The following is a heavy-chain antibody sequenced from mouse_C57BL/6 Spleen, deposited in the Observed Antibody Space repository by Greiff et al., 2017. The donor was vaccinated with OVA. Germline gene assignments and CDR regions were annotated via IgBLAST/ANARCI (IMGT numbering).Heavy chain of an antibody. Sequence: VQLVESGAELVRPGASVTLSCKASGYTFTDYEMHWVKQTPVHGLEWIGAIDPETGGTAYNQKFKGKAILTADKSSSTAYMELRSLTSEDSAVYYCTSPSITTVVGWGQGTTLTVSS. CDR1: GYTFTDYE. CDR2: IDPETGGT. CDR3: TSPSITTVVG. V-gene: IGHV1-15*01. D-gene: IGHD1-1*01. J-gene: IGHJ2*01.